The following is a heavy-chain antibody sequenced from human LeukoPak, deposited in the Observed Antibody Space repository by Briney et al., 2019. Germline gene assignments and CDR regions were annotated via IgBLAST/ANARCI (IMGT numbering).Heavy chain of an antibody. Sequence: GGSLRLPCAAAGFTFSSYGMHWVRQAPGNGLEWVAVISYEGSNKYYADSVKGRFTISRDNSKNTLYLQMNSLRAEDTAVYYCAKDPRPTRVRGWGFDPWGQGTLVTVSS. J-gene: IGHJ5*02. CDR1: GFTFSSYG. D-gene: IGHD4-17*01. CDR2: ISYEGSNK. CDR3: AKDPRPTRVRGWGFDP. V-gene: IGHV3-30*18.